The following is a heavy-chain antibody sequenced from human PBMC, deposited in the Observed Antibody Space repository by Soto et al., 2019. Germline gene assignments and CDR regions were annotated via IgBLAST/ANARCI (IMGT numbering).Heavy chain of an antibody. CDR1: GFTFGDYA. J-gene: IGHJ4*02. V-gene: IGHV3-49*05. Sequence: KPVGSLRLSCTASGFTFGDYAMNWFRQAPGKGLEWVGFIRSKAYGGTTKYAASVKGRFSISRDDSKSIAYLQMNSLKTEDTAVYYCTRLMVRGRLLDYWGPGTLVTVSS. D-gene: IGHD3-10*01. CDR2: IRSKAYGGTT. CDR3: TRLMVRGRLLDY.